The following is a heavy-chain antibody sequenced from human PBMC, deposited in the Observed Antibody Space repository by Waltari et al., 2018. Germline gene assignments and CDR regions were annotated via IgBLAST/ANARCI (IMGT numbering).Heavy chain of an antibody. CDR1: GYTFTGYY. CDR2: INPSSGGT. J-gene: IGHJ5*02. Sequence: LMPSRAAVTKPAASVKCYCNASGYTFTGYYMQWVGEDPGQGLEWMGRINPSSGGTNYAQKFQGRVTMTRYTSISSAYMELSRLRSDDTAVYSCAREEHYGSGRSPFDPWGQGTMVTVSS. D-gene: IGHD3-10*01. V-gene: IGHV1-2*06. CDR3: AREEHYGSGRSPFDP.